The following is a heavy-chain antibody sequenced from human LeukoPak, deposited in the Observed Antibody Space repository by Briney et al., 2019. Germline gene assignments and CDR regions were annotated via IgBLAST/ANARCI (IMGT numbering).Heavy chain of an antibody. Sequence: ASVKVSCKASGYTFTSYAMNWVRQAPGQGLEWMGWINTNTGNPTYAQGFTGRFVFSLDTSVSTAYLQISSLKAEDTAVYYCASSKLLWFGEQNWFDPWGQGTLVTVSS. J-gene: IGHJ5*02. V-gene: IGHV7-4-1*02. D-gene: IGHD3-10*01. CDR3: ASSKLLWFGEQNWFDP. CDR2: INTNTGNP. CDR1: GYTFTSYA.